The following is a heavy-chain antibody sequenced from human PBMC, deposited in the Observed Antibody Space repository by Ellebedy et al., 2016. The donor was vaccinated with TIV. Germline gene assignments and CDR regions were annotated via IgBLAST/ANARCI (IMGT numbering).Heavy chain of an antibody. Sequence: GESLKISCAASGLTFSSYWMHWVRQAPGKGLEWFSTISIGGDRTYYADSVKGRFTISRDNSKNTLYLQMNGLRAEDTAVYYCARVVGALGYGMDVWGQGTTVTVSS. D-gene: IGHD1-26*01. CDR1: GLTFSSYW. CDR2: ISIGGDRT. J-gene: IGHJ6*02. V-gene: IGHV3-23*01. CDR3: ARVVGALGYGMDV.